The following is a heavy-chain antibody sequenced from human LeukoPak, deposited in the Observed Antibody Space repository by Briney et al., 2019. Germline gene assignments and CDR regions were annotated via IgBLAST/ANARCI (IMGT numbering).Heavy chain of an antibody. Sequence: GGSLRLSCAASGFTFSNAWMSWVRQAPGKGLEWVGRIKSKTDGGTTDYAAPVKGRFTITRDDSKNTLYLQMNSLKTEDTAVYYCSGITMVRGVRYYFDYWGQGTLVTVSS. CDR1: GFTFSNAW. CDR3: SGITMVRGVRYYFDY. V-gene: IGHV3-15*01. J-gene: IGHJ4*02. CDR2: IKSKTDGGTT. D-gene: IGHD3-10*01.